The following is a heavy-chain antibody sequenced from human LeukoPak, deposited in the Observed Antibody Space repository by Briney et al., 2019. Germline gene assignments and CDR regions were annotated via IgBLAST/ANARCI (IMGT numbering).Heavy chain of an antibody. V-gene: IGHV3-33*01. CDR3: ARVPYGDYFDY. J-gene: IGHJ4*02. CDR2: IWYDGSKK. Sequence: GGSLRLSCAASGFTFSSYGMHWVRQAPGKGLEWVAVIWYDGSKKYYAESVKGRFTISRDNSKDTLYLQMSSLRAEDTAVYFCARVPYGDYFDYWGQGTLVTVSP. D-gene: IGHD4-17*01. CDR1: GFTFSSYG.